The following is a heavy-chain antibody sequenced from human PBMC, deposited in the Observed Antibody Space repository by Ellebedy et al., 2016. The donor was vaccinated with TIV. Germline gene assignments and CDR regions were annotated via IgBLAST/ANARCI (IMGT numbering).Heavy chain of an antibody. V-gene: IGHV4-59*01. CDR1: GGSISPYY. CDR2: IYYSGST. Sequence: MPSETLSLTCTVSGGSISPYYWSWIRQPPGKGLEWIGYIYYSGSTNYNPSLKSRVTISVDTSKNQFSLKLSSVTAADTAVYYCAREYYYDSSGYYTTGGYFDLWGRGTLVTVSS. CDR3: AREYYYDSSGYYTTGGYFDL. D-gene: IGHD3-22*01. J-gene: IGHJ2*01.